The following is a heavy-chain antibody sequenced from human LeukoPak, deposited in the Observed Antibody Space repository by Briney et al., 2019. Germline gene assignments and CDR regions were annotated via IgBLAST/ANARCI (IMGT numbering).Heavy chain of an antibody. V-gene: IGHV3-43*01. CDR3: AKAYRPSGYYYYMDV. CDR1: GFTFDEYT. D-gene: IGHD1-26*01. Sequence: SGGSLRLSCAASGFTFDEYTMHWVRQAPGKGLEWVSLISWDGGSTYYADSVKGRFTISRDSSKNSLYLQMNSLRTEDTALYYCAKAYRPSGYYYYMDVWGKGTTVTISS. J-gene: IGHJ6*03. CDR2: ISWDGGST.